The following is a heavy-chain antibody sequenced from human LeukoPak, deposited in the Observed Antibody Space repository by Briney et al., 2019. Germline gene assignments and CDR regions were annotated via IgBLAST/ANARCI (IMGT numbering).Heavy chain of an antibody. CDR3: ARGGAQQVAGNFQF. V-gene: IGHV1-69*10. Sequence: GASVKVSCKVSGYTFSVYGIFWVRQAPGQGFEWMGGTIPILGKPNNAKKFQDRVTITTDQSTQTSYMELRGLTPDDTAVYYCARGGAQQVAGNFQFWGQGTLVTVSA. J-gene: IGHJ1*01. CDR2: TIPILGKP. D-gene: IGHD6-13*01. CDR1: GYTFSVYG.